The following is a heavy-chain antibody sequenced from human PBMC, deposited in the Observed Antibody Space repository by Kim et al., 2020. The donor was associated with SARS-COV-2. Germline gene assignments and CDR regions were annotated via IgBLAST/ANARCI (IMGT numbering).Heavy chain of an antibody. Sequence: IYYSGSTYYNPTLKSRVTISVDTSKNQFSLKLSSVTAADTAVYYCATVDVWGQGTTVTVSS. CDR2: IYYSGST. J-gene: IGHJ6*02. V-gene: IGHV4-31*02. CDR3: ATVDV.